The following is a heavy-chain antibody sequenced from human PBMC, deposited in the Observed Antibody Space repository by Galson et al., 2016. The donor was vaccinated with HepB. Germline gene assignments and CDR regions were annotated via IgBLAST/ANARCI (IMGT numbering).Heavy chain of an antibody. D-gene: IGHD5-18*01. CDR3: AKDLDGYTYGYSYSDH. V-gene: IGHV3-23*01. CDR2: ISGSGGTT. J-gene: IGHJ4*02. Sequence: SLRLSCAASGFTFSNYAMSWVRQAPGKGLEWVSSISGSGGTTYHVDSVKGRFTISRDKSKNTLYLQMNSLRGEDTAVYYCAKDLDGYTYGYSYSDHWGQGTLVTVSS. CDR1: GFTFSNYA.